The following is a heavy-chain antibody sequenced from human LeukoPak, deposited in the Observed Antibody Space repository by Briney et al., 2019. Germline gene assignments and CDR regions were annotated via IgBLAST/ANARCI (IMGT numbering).Heavy chain of an antibody. CDR2: INHSGST. J-gene: IGHJ5*02. D-gene: IGHD2-2*02. Sequence: ETLSLTCAVYGGSFSGYYWSWIRQPPGRGLEWIGEINHSGSTNYNPSLTSRVTISVDTSKNQFSLKLSSVTAADTAVYYCARGYCSSTSCYIGWFDPWGQGTLVTVSS. V-gene: IGHV4-34*01. CDR1: GGSFSGYY. CDR3: ARGYCSSTSCYIGWFDP.